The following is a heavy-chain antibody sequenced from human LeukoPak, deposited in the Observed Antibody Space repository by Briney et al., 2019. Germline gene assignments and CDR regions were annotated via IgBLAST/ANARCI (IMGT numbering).Heavy chain of an antibody. V-gene: IGHV4-4*07. CDR2: IYGRGIT. D-gene: IGHD3-22*01. J-gene: IGHJ6*03. Sequence: SETLSLTCTVSGGSIISNYWSWIRQSAGTGLECIGRIYGRGITDYNPSLKSRVTMSLHTSRKQFSLRLTSVTAADTDVYYCARLKFYDSTGYSPGYYMDVWGKGTTVSVFS. CDR1: GGSIISNY. CDR3: ARLKFYDSTGYSPGYYMDV.